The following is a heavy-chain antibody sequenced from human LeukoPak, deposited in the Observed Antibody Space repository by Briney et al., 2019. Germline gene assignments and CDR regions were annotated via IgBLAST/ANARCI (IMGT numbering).Heavy chain of an antibody. CDR1: GGTFSSYA. V-gene: IGHV1-69*13. D-gene: IGHD1-26*01. J-gene: IGHJ5*02. CDR3: ARDGGDSGSYYYWFDP. CDR2: IIPIFGTA. Sequence: GASVKVSCKASGGTFSSYAISWVRQAPGQGLEWMGGIIPIFGTANYAQKFQGRVTITADESTSTAYMELSSLRSEDTAVYYCARDGGDSGSYYYWFDPWGQGTLVTVSS.